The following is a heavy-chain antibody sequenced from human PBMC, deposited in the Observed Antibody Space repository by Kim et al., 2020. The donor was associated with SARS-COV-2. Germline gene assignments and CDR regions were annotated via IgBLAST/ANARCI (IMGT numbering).Heavy chain of an antibody. CDR3: ARDRGVVAASHDAFDI. J-gene: IGHJ3*02. Sequence: SFPSSFSPFPCSSMHWVRQAPGQGLEWMGWINPNSGGTNYAQKFQGWVTMTSDTSFSTAYMELSRLRSDDTAVYYCARDRGVVAASHDAFDIWGQ. V-gene: IGHV1-2*04. D-gene: IGHD2-15*01. CDR1: FSPFPCSS. CDR2: INPNSGGT.